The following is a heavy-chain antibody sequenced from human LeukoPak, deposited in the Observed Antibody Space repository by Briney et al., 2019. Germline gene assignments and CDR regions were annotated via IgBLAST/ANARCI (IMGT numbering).Heavy chain of an antibody. CDR1: GFTFSSYS. CDR2: ISSSSYI. Sequence: PGGSLRLSCAASGFTFSSYSMNWVRQAPGKGLERVSSISSSSYIYYPDPVKGRFTIFSHTPKHSLYLQMTSLSAEDTVVYYCARYLIVGGSAILDYWGQGTLVTVSS. J-gene: IGHJ4*02. CDR3: ARYLIVGGSAILDY. V-gene: IGHV3-21*01. D-gene: IGHD1-26*01.